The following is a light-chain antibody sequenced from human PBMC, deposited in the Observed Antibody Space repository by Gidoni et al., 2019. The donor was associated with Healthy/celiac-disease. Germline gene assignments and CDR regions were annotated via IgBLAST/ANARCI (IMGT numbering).Light chain of an antibody. CDR3: KQALKTPLT. CDR2: LGS. V-gene: IGKV2-28*01. CDR1: QSLLHSNGYNY. J-gene: IGKJ4*01. Sequence: DIVMTQSPLSLTVTTGEQASISCRSSQSLLHSNGYNYLEWYLQKPGQSPQLLIYLGSNLATGVPDRFSGSGSGTDFTLKISRVEAEDVGVYYCKQALKTPLTFGGGTKVEIK.